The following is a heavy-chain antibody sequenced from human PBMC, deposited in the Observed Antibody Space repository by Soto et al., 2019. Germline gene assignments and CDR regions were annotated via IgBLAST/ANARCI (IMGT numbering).Heavy chain of an antibody. J-gene: IGHJ4*02. CDR3: ARSYGGTSGWV. CDR2: IYYSGST. V-gene: IGHV4-59*07. CDR1: GGCMSSYY. Sequence: SSDTLSLSSTVSGGCMSSYYWSWIRQPPGKGLEWIGYIYYSGSTNYNPSLKSRVTISVDTSKNQFSLKLSSVTAADTAVYYCARSYGGTSGWVWGQGTLVTVSS. D-gene: IGHD4-17*01.